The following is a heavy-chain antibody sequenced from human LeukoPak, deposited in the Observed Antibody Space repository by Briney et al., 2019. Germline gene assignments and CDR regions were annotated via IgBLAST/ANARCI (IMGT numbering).Heavy chain of an antibody. V-gene: IGHV3-15*01. CDR1: GFTFSNAW. CDR3: ARRSGIAVAGAFDY. Sequence: PGGSLRLSCAASGFTFSNAWMSWVRQAPGKGLEWVGRIKSKTDGGTTDYAAPVKGRFTISRDDSKNTLYLQMNSLRAEDTAVYYCARRSGIAVAGAFDYWGQGTLVTVSS. CDR2: IKSKTDGGTT. D-gene: IGHD6-19*01. J-gene: IGHJ4*02.